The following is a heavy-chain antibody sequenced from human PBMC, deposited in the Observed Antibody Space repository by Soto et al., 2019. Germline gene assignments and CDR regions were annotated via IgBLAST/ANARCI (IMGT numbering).Heavy chain of an antibody. CDR1: GYTFTNYG. CDR2: ISAYTGNT. J-gene: IGHJ6*03. Sequence: ASVKVSCKASGYTFTNYGISWVRQAPGQGLEWMGWISAYTGNTNFAQRLQGRVTMTTDTSTSTAYMELRSLRSDDTAVYYCARDHMGRGYCSGGTCSGAYYYYYMDVWGQGTTVTVSS. D-gene: IGHD2-15*01. V-gene: IGHV1-18*01. CDR3: ARDHMGRGYCSGGTCSGAYYYYYMDV.